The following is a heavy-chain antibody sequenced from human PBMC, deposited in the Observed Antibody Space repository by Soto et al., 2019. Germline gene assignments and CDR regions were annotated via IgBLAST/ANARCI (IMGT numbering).Heavy chain of an antibody. J-gene: IGHJ3*02. V-gene: IGHV3-74*01. CDR2: INSDGRST. CDR3: VRGVNPFDI. D-gene: IGHD2-21*01. Sequence: PGGSLRLSCAASGFTFSTYWMHWVRQAPGKGLVWVSRINSDGRSTDYADSVKGRFTISRDNAKNTPYLQMNSLRAEDTAVYYCVRGVNPFDIWGQGTMVTVSS. CDR1: GFTFSTYW.